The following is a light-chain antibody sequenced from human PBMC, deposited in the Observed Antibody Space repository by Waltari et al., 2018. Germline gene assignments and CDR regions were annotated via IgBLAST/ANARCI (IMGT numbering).Light chain of an antibody. CDR1: QSVDNKY. CDR3: QQYGTSPRA. CDR2: STS. Sequence: DIVLTQSPGTLSLSPGESATLSCRASQSVDNKYLAWFQQSPGQAPRLLIYSTSTRATGIPDRFSGSGSGTDFTLTISRLEPEDFGVYYCQQYGTSPRAFGQGKKV. V-gene: IGKV3-20*01. J-gene: IGKJ1*01.